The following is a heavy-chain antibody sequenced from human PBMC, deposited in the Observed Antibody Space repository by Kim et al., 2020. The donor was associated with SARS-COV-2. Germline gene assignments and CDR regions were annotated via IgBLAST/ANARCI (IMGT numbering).Heavy chain of an antibody. CDR1: GYSFTNYW. CDR3: VRRGLLHYYGLDV. Sequence: GESLKISCKGSGYSFTNYWITWVRQMPGRGLEWVGRIDPTDSYTTYNPALQGHVAISIDKSTSTAYLQWTSLNASDTAMYYCVRRGLLHYYGLDVWGQGT. CDR2: IDPTDSYT. D-gene: IGHD3-10*01. V-gene: IGHV5-10-1*01. J-gene: IGHJ6*02.